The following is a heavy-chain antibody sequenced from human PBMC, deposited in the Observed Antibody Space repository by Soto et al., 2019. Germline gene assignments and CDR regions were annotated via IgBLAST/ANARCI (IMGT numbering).Heavy chain of an antibody. Sequence: SGGSMRLSCAASGFTFSSYTMNWVRQAPGKGLEWVSSISSGSSYIYYADSMKGRFTISRDNAKNSLYLQMNSLRAEDTAVYYCARGVLSASGSCAWSRGTLVTVTT. CDR2: ISSGSSYI. CDR1: GFTFSSYT. CDR3: ARGVLSASGSCA. J-gene: IGHJ5*02. D-gene: IGHD3-22*01. V-gene: IGHV3-21*01.